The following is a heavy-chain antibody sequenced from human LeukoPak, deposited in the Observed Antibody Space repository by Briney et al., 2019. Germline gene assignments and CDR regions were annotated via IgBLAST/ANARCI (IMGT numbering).Heavy chain of an antibody. J-gene: IGHJ4*02. V-gene: IGHV4-34*01. CDR1: GGSFSGYY. D-gene: IGHD4-17*01. CDR2: INHSGST. Sequence: SETLSLTCAVYGGSFSGYYWSWIRQPPGKGLEWIGEINHSGSTNYNPSLKSRVTISVDTSKNQFSLKLSSVTAADAAVYYCARHVLYGDYVEPIDYWGQGTLVAVSS. CDR3: ARHVLYGDYVEPIDY.